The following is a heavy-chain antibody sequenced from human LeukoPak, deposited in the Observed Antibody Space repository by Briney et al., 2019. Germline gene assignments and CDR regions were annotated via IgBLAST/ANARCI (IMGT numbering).Heavy chain of an antibody. D-gene: IGHD3-22*01. CDR3: ARGHSSGYYYDFDY. J-gene: IGHJ4*02. CDR2: ISSSSSYI. CDR1: GFTFSSYS. Sequence: GGSLRLSCAASGFTFSSYSMNWVRQATGKGLEWVSSISSSSSYIYYADSVKGRFTISRDNAKNSLYLQMNSLRAEDTAVYYCARGHSSGYYYDFDYWGQGTLVTVSS. V-gene: IGHV3-21*01.